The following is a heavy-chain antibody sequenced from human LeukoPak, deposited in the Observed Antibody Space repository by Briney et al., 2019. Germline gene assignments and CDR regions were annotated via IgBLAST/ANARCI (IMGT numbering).Heavy chain of an antibody. CDR1: GIDFNVYE. D-gene: IGHD5-12*01. CDR3: SRERRGYGYGTLDL. CDR2: ISDNGLRT. V-gene: IGHV3-30*14. Sequence: GGSLRLSCVASGIDFNVYEMHWVRQSPGKGLEWVALISDNGLRTNYAESLKGRFTVSRDNSMNTINLQMNNLKVEDTAVYFCSRERRGYGYGTLDLWGQGTLVSVSS. J-gene: IGHJ5*02.